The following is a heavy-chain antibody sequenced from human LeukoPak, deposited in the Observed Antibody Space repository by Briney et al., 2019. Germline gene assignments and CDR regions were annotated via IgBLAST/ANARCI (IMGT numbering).Heavy chain of an antibody. CDR2: IKHDGSEK. J-gene: IGHJ4*02. CDR3: ARDYVWGSSESDY. D-gene: IGHD7-27*01. V-gene: IGHV3-7*01. Sequence: GGSLRLSCAASGFTFSTYWMSWVRQAPGKGLEWVANIKHDGSEKYFVDSVKGRFTISRDNAKNSLYLQMNSLRVEDTAIYYCARDYVWGSSESDYWGQGTLVTVSS. CDR1: GFTFSTYW.